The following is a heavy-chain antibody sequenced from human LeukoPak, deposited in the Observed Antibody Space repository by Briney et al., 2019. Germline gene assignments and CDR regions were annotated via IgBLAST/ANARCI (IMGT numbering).Heavy chain of an antibody. J-gene: IGHJ6*04. CDR2: IYYSGTT. CDR3: ARDLSSSSSIDV. Sequence: SETLSLTCTVSGGSISGDYWSWIRQPPGKGLEWIGYIYYSGTTNYNPSLKSRVTISVDTSKNQFSLNLSSVTAADTAVYYCARDLSSSSSIDVWDKGTTVTVSS. D-gene: IGHD6-6*01. V-gene: IGHV4-59*01. CDR1: GGSISGDY.